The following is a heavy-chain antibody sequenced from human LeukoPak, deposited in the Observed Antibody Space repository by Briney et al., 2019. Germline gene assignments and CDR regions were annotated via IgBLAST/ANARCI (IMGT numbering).Heavy chain of an antibody. J-gene: IGHJ4*02. D-gene: IGHD3-22*01. V-gene: IGHV3-9*01. Sequence: PGGSLRLSCAASGFTFDDYAMHWVRQAPGKGLEWVSGIGWNSGSIGYADSVKGRFTISRDNAKNSLYLQMNSLRAEDTALYYCAKGPMIRGPFDYWGQGTLVTVSS. CDR3: AKGPMIRGPFDY. CDR2: IGWNSGSI. CDR1: GFTFDDYA.